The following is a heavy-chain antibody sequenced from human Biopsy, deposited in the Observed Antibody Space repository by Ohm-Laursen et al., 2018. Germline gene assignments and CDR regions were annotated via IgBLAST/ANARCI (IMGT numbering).Heavy chain of an antibody. Sequence: SLRLSCAASGVTLSGYGMNWVRRAPGTGLEWVSSISASSSYIHYADSVKGRFTVSRDNTKNSLYLQMNSLRAADTAIYYCATELLPPGVGGPWLDSWGQGTPVTVSS. CDR2: ISASSSYI. CDR3: ATELLPPGVGGPWLDS. J-gene: IGHJ5*01. V-gene: IGHV3-21*06. D-gene: IGHD3-10*01. CDR1: GVTLSGYG.